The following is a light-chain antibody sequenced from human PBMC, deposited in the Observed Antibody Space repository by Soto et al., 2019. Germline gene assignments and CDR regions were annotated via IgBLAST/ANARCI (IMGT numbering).Light chain of an antibody. Sequence: DIQMTQSPSSLSASVGDRVTITCQASQDISNYLNWYQQKPGKAPEFLIYDASNLETGVPSRFSGSGSGTDFTFTISSLQPEDIATYYCQQYDNLPLTFGGGTKVDIK. CDR3: QQYDNLPLT. CDR2: DAS. CDR1: QDISNY. J-gene: IGKJ4*01. V-gene: IGKV1-33*01.